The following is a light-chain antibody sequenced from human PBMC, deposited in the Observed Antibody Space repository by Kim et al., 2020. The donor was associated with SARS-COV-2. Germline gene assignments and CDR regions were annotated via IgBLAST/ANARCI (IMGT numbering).Light chain of an antibody. CDR1: QSVSSND. V-gene: IGKV3-20*01. CDR3: LQYGNSPGT. Sequence: SSGERATRSGRASQSVSSNDLAWYQQKPGQAPRLLIYGASSRATGVPDRFSGSGSGTDFTLTISRLDPEDFAVYYCLQYGNSPGTFGPGTTVDIK. CDR2: GAS. J-gene: IGKJ3*01.